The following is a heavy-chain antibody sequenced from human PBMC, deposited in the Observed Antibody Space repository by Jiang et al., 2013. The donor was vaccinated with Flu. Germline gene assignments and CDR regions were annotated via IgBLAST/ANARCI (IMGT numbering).Heavy chain of an antibody. Sequence: GPGLVKPSETLSLTCAVSGDSINNYYWNWIRQPAGKGLEWIGRIYASGSTNYNPSLKSRVTLSVDTSKSQFSLNLSSVTAADTAVYYCARDLGLYGGNSKTNYFDYWGQGTLVTVSS. V-gene: IGHV4-4*07. D-gene: IGHD4-23*01. J-gene: IGHJ4*02. CDR3: ARDLGLYGGNSKTNYFDY. CDR1: GDSINNYY. CDR2: IYASGST.